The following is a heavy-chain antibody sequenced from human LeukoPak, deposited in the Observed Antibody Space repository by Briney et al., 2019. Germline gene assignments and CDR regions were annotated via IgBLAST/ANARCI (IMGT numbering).Heavy chain of an antibody. CDR2: IKSDGSST. V-gene: IGHV3-74*01. CDR3: ARAYNSHFDY. J-gene: IGHJ4*02. Sequence: PGGSLRLFCAASGFTFSSYWMHWVRQAPGKGLVCVSRIKSDGSSTSYADSVKGRFTISRDDAKNTLYLQMNSLRAEDTAVYYCARAYNSHFDYWGQGALVTVSS. D-gene: IGHD1-1*01. CDR1: GFTFSSYW.